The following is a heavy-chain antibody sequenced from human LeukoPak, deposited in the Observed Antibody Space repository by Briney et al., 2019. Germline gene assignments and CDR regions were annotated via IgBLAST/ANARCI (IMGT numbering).Heavy chain of an antibody. V-gene: IGHV4-61*05. CDR1: GGSISSSSYY. J-gene: IGHJ4*02. Sequence: PSETLSLTCTVSGGSISSSSYYWGWIRQPPGKGLEWIGYIYYSGSTNYNPSLKSRVTISVDTSKNQFSLKLSSVTAADTAVYYCARGSDSSGWYLVDYWGQGTLVTVSS. CDR3: ARGSDSSGWYLVDY. D-gene: IGHD6-19*01. CDR2: IYYSGST.